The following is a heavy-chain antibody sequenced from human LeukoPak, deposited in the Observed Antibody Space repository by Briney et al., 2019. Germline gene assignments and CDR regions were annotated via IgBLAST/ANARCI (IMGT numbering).Heavy chain of an antibody. V-gene: IGHV3-21*01. Sequence: PGGSLRLSCAASGFTFSGYSMNWVRQAPGKGLEWVSSISSESTYILYADSVKGRFTISRDNAKHSLYLQMDSLRAEDTALYYCARFETVAAKPFEYWGHGTLVTVS. J-gene: IGHJ4*01. CDR3: ARFETVAAKPFEY. D-gene: IGHD6-19*01. CDR1: GFTFSGYS. CDR2: ISSESTYI.